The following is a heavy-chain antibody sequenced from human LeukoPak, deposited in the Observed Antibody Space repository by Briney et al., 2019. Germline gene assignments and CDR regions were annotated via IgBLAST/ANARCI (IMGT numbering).Heavy chain of an antibody. J-gene: IGHJ3*02. D-gene: IGHD5-24*01. CDR1: GFTFSSYA. V-gene: IGHV3-7*01. Sequence: PGGSLRLSCAASGFTFSSYAMSWVRQAPGKGLEWVANIKQDGSEKYYVGSVKGRFTISRDNAKNSLYLQMNSLRAEDTAVYYCAREAEMATIADIWGQGTMVTVSS. CDR2: IKQDGSEK. CDR3: AREAEMATIADI.